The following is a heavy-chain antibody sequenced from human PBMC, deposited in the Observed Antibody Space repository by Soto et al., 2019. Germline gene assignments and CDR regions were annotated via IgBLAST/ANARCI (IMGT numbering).Heavy chain of an antibody. CDR1: GGSISSYY. CDR3: ARHMSSSWYVATFDY. V-gene: IGHV4-59*08. J-gene: IGHJ4*02. CDR2: IYYSGST. D-gene: IGHD6-13*01. Sequence: SETLSLTCTVSGGSISSYYWSWIRQPPGKGLEWIGYIYYSGSTTYNPSLKSRVTISVDTSKNQFSLKLSSVTAADTAVYYCARHMSSSWYVATFDYWGQGTLVTVSS.